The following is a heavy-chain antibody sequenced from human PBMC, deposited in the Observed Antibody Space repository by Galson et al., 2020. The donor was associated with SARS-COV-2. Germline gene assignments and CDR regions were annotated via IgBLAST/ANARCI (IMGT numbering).Heavy chain of an antibody. Sequence: ASVNVSCKASGYTFTSYAMHWVRQAPGQRLEWMGWINAGNGNTKYSQKFQGRVTITRDTSASTAYMELSSLRSEDTAVYYCARGCSSTSCYATIDYWGQGTLVTVSS. D-gene: IGHD2-2*01. CDR3: ARGCSSTSCYATIDY. V-gene: IGHV1-3*01. J-gene: IGHJ4*02. CDR2: INAGNGNT. CDR1: GYTFTSYA.